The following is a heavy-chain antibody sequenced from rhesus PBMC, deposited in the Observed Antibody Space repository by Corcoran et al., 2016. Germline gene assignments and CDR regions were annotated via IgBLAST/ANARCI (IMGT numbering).Heavy chain of an antibody. Sequence: QVQLQESGPGVVKPSETLSLTCAVSGGSIRDSYRWGLIRQPPGKGLEWIGYIYGRRKSTNYKPSRKSRVTISKDTSKNQFSWKMSAGTAADTAVYYCARDGPYGLESWGQGVVVTVSS. CDR2: IYGRRKST. CDR1: GGSIRDSYR. J-gene: IGHJ6*01. CDR3: ARDGPYGLES. V-gene: IGHV4S10*01.